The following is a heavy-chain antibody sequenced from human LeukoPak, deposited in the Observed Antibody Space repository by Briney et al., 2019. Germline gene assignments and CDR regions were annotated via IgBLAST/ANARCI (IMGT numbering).Heavy chain of an antibody. D-gene: IGHD1-26*01. CDR3: ARDSLLPPGSGSYYGLNAFDI. V-gene: IGHV1-3*01. J-gene: IGHJ3*02. Sequence: ASVKVSCKASGYTFISYSISWVRQAPGQRLEWMGWINAGNGNTKYSQKFQGRVTITRDTSASTAYMELSSLRSEDTAVYYCARDSLLPPGSGSYYGLNAFDIWGQGTMVTVSS. CDR1: GYTFISYS. CDR2: INAGNGNT.